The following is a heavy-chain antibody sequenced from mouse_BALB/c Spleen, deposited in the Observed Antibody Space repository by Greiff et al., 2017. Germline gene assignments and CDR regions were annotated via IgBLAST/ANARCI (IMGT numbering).Heavy chain of an antibody. CDR1: GFTFSDYY. V-gene: IGHV5-4*02. CDR3: ARGGDYYGSSYGGIWMDY. CDR2: ISDGGSYT. J-gene: IGHJ4*01. D-gene: IGHD1-1*01. Sequence: EVKVVESGGGLVKPGGSLKLSCAASGFTFSDYYMYWVRQTPEKRLEWVATISDGGSYTYYPDSVKGRFTISRDNAKNNLYLQMSSLKSEDTAMYYCARGGDYYGSSYGGIWMDYWGQGTSVTVSS.